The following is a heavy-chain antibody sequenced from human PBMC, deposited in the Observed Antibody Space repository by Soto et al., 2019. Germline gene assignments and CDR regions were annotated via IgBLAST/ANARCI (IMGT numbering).Heavy chain of an antibody. CDR3: ARQGFEVTNNWFDP. CDR1: GGSISSSSYY. CDR2: IYYSGST. D-gene: IGHD3-3*01. V-gene: IGHV4-39*01. Sequence: SETLSLTCTVSGGSISSSSYYWGWIRQPPGKGLEWIGSIYYSGSTYYNPSLKSRVTISVDTSKNQFSLKLSSVTAADTAVYYCARQGFEVTNNWFDPWGQGTLVTVSS. J-gene: IGHJ5*02.